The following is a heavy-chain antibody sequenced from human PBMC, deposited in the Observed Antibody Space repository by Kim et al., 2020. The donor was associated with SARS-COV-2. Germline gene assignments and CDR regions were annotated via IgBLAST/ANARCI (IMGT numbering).Heavy chain of an antibody. CDR3: ARVRSITMIVRRPAEIRFDP. CDR2: ISAYNGNT. J-gene: IGHJ5*02. V-gene: IGHV1-18*01. Sequence: ASVKVSCKASGYTFTSYGISWVRQAPGQGLEWMGWISAYNGNTNYAQKLQGRVTMTTDTSTSTAYMELRSLRSDDTAVYYCARVRSITMIVRRPAEIRFDPWGQGTLVTVSS. D-gene: IGHD3-22*01. CDR1: GYTFTSYG.